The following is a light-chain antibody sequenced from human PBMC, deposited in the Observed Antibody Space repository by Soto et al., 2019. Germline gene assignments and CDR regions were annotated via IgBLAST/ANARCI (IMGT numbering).Light chain of an antibody. CDR2: GAS. Sequence: EIVMTQSPGTLSLSAGEGATVSFRASRSINSNYLAWYQQKPGQAPSLLTYGASSRATDVPDRFSASGSGTDFALTISRLEPEDVAVYYCQQYISSPLTFGGGTKVDIK. V-gene: IGKV3-20*01. CDR1: RSINSNY. J-gene: IGKJ4*01. CDR3: QQYISSPLT.